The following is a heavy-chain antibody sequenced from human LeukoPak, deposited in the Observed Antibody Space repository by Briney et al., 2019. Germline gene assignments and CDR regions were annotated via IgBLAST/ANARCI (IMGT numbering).Heavy chain of an antibody. CDR2: INHTGST. CDR1: GGSFRGYY. Sequence: SETLSLTSAVFGGSFRGYYWSWIRQPPPKSLGWIGEINHTGSTNYNPSLKSRVTISVETSKNQFSLKLSSVTAADTAMYYCARGEAGYCSSTSCYGFRWFDPWGQGTLVTVSS. J-gene: IGHJ5*02. V-gene: IGHV4-34*01. D-gene: IGHD2-2*01. CDR3: ARGEAGYCSSTSCYGFRWFDP.